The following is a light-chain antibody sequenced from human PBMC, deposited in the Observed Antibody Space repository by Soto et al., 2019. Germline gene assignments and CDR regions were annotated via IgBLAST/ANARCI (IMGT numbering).Light chain of an antibody. V-gene: IGLV2-14*01. CDR3: SSYTSSSTLDWV. CDR2: EVS. J-gene: IGLJ3*02. Sequence: QSALTQPASVSGSPGQSITISCTGTSSDVGGYNYVSWYQQHPGKAPKLMIYEVSNRPSGVSNRFSGSKSGNTASLTISGLQAEDEADDYCSSYTSSSTLDWVFGGGTKVTVL. CDR1: SSDVGGYNY.